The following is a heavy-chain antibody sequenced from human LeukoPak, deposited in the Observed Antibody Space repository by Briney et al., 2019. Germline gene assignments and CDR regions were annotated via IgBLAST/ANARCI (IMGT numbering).Heavy chain of an antibody. Sequence: GGTLRLSCAASGFTFKNYGMNWVRQAPGKGLEWVSYITGSGGSAYYADSVKGRFTISRDNSKNTLYLQMNSLRVEDTAVYYCARGLGIVYDYWGQGTLVTVSS. J-gene: IGHJ4*02. D-gene: IGHD3-16*02. CDR2: ITGSGGSA. CDR3: ARGLGIVYDY. CDR1: GFTFKNYG. V-gene: IGHV3-23*01.